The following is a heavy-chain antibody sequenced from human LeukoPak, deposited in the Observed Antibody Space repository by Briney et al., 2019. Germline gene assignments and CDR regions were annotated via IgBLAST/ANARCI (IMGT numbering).Heavy chain of an antibody. CDR1: GITFSSYA. D-gene: IGHD3-9*01. CDR3: AKQYFDWLPYFDY. V-gene: IGHV3-23*01. Sequence: GGSLRLSCAASGITFSSYAMSWVRQAPGKGLELVSTISVSGGSTYYADSVKGRFTISRDNSKNTLYLQMNSLRAEDTAVYYCAKQYFDWLPYFDYWGQGTPVTVSS. J-gene: IGHJ4*02. CDR2: ISVSGGST.